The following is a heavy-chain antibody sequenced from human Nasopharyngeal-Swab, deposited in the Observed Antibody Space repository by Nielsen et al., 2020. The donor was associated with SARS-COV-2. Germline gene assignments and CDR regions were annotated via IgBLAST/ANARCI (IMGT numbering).Heavy chain of an antibody. CDR2: INPSGGST. V-gene: IGHV1-46*01. CDR3: ARDLVTALGYYYYMDV. D-gene: IGHD7-27*01. J-gene: IGHJ6*03. CDR1: GYTFTSYY. Sequence: ASVKVSCKASGYTFTSYYMHWVRQAPGQGLEWMGIINPSGGSTSYAQKFQGRVTMTRDTSTSTVYMELSSLRSEDTAVYYCARDLVTALGYYYYMDVWGKGTTFTVSS.